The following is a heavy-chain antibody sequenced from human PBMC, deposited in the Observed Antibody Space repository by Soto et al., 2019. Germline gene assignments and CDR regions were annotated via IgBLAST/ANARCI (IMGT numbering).Heavy chain of an antibody. CDR1: GFICSSYD. V-gene: IGHV3-23*01. Sequence: LRLSCAVSGFICSSYDMSWVRQAPGKGLEWVSTILVGGSTHYEDSVKGRFTISRDTSKNTVYLQMNRLTGGDTAVYYCAKATATSGGAFEIYGQGTMVT. CDR2: ILVGGST. D-gene: IGHD1-1*01. J-gene: IGHJ3*02. CDR3: AKATATSGGAFEI.